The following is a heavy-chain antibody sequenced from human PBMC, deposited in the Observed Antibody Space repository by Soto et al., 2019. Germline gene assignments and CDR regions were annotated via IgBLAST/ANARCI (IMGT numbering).Heavy chain of an antibody. Sequence: PGGSLRVSCAASGFTLSAYAFHWVRQAPGKGLEWLSVISYDGRETHYADSVEGRFIISRDSSKKTAYLQMNSLRGDDTAVYFCATDPVAVTGSFIDSWGQGTLVTVSS. D-gene: IGHD2-21*02. J-gene: IGHJ4*02. CDR2: ISYDGRET. V-gene: IGHV3-30-3*01. CDR3: ATDPVAVTGSFIDS. CDR1: GFTLSAYA.